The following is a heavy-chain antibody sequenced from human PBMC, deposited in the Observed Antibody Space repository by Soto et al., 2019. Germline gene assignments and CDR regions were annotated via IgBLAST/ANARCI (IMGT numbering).Heavy chain of an antibody. V-gene: IGHV4-30-4*01. J-gene: IGHJ5*02. CDR3: ARGTYSYDMLTALGMNWFDP. D-gene: IGHD3-9*01. CDR1: GDSITSGDYY. Sequence: QVQLQESGPGLVTPSQTLSLTCTVSGDSITSGDYYWTWIRQPPGRGLEWIGYIYYSGSPYYSPPLKSRVTISGDTSNNQFSLSLSSVTAADTAVYSCARGTYSYDMLTALGMNWFDPWGQGALVTVSS. CDR2: IYYSGSP.